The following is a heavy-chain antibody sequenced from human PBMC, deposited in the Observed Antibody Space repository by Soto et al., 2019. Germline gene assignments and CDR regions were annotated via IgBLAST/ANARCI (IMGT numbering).Heavy chain of an antibody. J-gene: IGHJ6*02. CDR2: ISSSSSYI. D-gene: IGHD1-26*01. V-gene: IGHV3-21*01. CDR1: GFTFSSYS. CDR3: ARVSGSQSSYYYGMDV. Sequence: GGSLRLSCAASGFTFSSYSMNWVRQAPGKGLEWVSSISSSSSYIYYADSVKGRFTISRDNAKNSLYLQMNSLRAEDTAVYYCARVSGSQSSYYYGMDVWGQGTTVTVSS.